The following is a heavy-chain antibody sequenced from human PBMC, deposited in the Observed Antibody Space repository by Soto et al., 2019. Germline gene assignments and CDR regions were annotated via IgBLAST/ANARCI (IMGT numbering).Heavy chain of an antibody. Sequence: PSETLSLTCSVSGGSIRRSGEYWGWIRQPPGKGLEGIGTIYYSGNTYYNPSLTSRVTISVDTSKNQFSLKVISVTAANTAVYYCVRAGSATIFDNWGQGTLVTVAS. CDR3: VRAGSATIFDN. CDR2: IYYSGNT. V-gene: IGHV4-39*01. J-gene: IGHJ5*02. CDR1: GGSIRRSGEY. D-gene: IGHD2-15*01.